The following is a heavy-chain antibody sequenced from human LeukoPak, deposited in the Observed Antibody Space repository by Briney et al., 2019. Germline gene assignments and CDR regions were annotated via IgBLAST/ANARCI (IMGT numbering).Heavy chain of an antibody. Sequence: ASVTVSCKASGYTFTSYYMHWVRQAPGQGLEWRGIINPSGGSTSDAQKFQGRVTMTRDTSTSTVYMELSSLRSEDTAAYYCAREAVVVPAAMRDAFDIWGQGTMVTVSS. CDR2: INPSGGST. CDR3: AREAVVVPAAMRDAFDI. V-gene: IGHV1-46*01. CDR1: GYTFTSYY. D-gene: IGHD2-2*01. J-gene: IGHJ3*02.